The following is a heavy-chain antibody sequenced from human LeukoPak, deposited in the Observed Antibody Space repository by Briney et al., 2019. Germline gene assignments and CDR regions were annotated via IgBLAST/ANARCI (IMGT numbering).Heavy chain of an antibody. V-gene: IGHV3-48*03. Sequence: GGSLRLSCAASGFTFSSYEMNWVRQAPGKGLEWVSYISSSGSTIYYADSVKGRFTISRDNAKNSLYLQMNSLRAEDTAVYYCARARPFYYHYGMDVWDQGTTVTVSS. CDR2: ISSSGSTI. J-gene: IGHJ6*02. CDR3: ARARPFYYHYGMDV. CDR1: GFTFSSYE.